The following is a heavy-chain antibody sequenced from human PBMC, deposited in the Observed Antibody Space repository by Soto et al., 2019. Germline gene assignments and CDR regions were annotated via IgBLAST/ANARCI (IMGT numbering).Heavy chain of an antibody. J-gene: IGHJ4*02. D-gene: IGHD3-22*01. Sequence: QVQLVESGGGVVQPGRSLRLSCAASGFTFSTYGMHWVPQAPGKGLEWVAVIWSDGTNKYYADSVKGRFTISRDNSKNTLYLQMNSLRAEDTAVYYCARDYDSSGFYPQTYYFEHWGQGTLVTVSS. CDR2: IWSDGTNK. V-gene: IGHV3-33*01. CDR3: ARDYDSSGFYPQTYYFEH. CDR1: GFTFSTYG.